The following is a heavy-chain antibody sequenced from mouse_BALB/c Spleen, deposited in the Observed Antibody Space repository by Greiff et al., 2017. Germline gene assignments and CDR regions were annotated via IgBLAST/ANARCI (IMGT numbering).Heavy chain of an antibody. D-gene: IGHD2-4*01. Sequence: EVKLVESGGDLVKPGGSLKLSCAASGFTFSSYGMSWVRQTPDKRLEWVATISSGGSYTYYPDSVKGRFTISRDNAKNTLYLQMSSLKSEDTAMYYCARIYYDYDFYAMDYWGQGTSVTVSS. V-gene: IGHV5-6*02. CDR2: ISSGGSYT. CDR3: ARIYYDYDFYAMDY. CDR1: GFTFSSYG. J-gene: IGHJ4*01.